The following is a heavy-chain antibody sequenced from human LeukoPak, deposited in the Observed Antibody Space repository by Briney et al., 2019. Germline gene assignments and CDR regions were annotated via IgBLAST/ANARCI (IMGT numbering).Heavy chain of an antibody. D-gene: IGHD7-27*01. J-gene: IGHJ6*02. CDR1: GFTFSDYW. Sequence: PGGSLRLSCAASGFTFSDYWMSWVRQAPGKGPEWVATIKQDGSEEHYVDSVKGLFTVSRDNARNSLFLQMNSLRVEDTAVYYCTTYKNWVAGDVWGQGTTVSVSS. CDR3: TTYKNWVAGDV. V-gene: IGHV3-7*01. CDR2: IKQDGSEE.